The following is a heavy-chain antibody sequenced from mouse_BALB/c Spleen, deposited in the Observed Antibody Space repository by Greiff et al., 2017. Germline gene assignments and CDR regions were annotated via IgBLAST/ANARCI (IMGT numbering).Heavy chain of an antibody. D-gene: IGHD2-14*01. CDR1: GYSFTSYW. CDR3: TRGGDYRYDEEGFDY. V-gene: IGHV1-5*01. J-gene: IGHJ2*01. CDR2: IYPGNSDT. Sequence: VQLQQSGTVLARPGASVKMSCKASGYSFTSYWMHWVKQRPGQGLEWIGAIYPGNSDTSYNQKFKGKAKLTAVTSASTAYMELSSLTNEDSAVYYCTRGGDYRYDEEGFDYWGQGTTLTVSS.